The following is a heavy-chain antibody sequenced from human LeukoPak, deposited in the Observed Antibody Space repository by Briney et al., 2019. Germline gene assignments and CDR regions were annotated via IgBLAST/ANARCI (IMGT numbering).Heavy chain of an antibody. CDR1: GGSFSGYY. V-gene: IGHV4-34*01. D-gene: IGHD3-10*01. CDR2: INHSGST. CDR3: AREKNYYGSGSYPDWFDP. J-gene: IGHJ5*02. Sequence: SETLSLTCAVYGGSFSGYYWSWIRQPPGKGLGWIGEINHSGSTNYNPSLKSRVTISVDTSKNQFSLKLSSVTAADTAVYYCAREKNYYGSGSYPDWFDPWGQGTLVTVSS.